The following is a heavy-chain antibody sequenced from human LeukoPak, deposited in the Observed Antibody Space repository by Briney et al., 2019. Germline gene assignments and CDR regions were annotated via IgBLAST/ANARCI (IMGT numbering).Heavy chain of an antibody. Sequence: PSETLSLTCTVHGESLSGHYWSWIRQSPVKGLEWIGEVNHGGSTNYNPSLRSRVTMSVDTSKNQFSLKLSSVTAADTAMYYCYSTNLAGDEVRSYWGQGTLVTVSS. CDR2: VNHGGST. CDR1: GESLSGHY. D-gene: IGHD6-13*01. CDR3: YSTNLAGDEVRSY. J-gene: IGHJ4*02. V-gene: IGHV4-34*01.